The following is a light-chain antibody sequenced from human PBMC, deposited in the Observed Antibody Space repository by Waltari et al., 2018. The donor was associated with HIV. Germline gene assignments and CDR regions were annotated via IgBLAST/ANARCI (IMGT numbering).Light chain of an antibody. J-gene: IGLJ2*01. CDR2: RNN. CDR1: SSNIGTKY. CDR3: SAWDESLSGLV. Sequence: QSLLTPPPSSSATPGQGVTLSCSGSSSNIGTKYVSWYQQLPGTAPKLLIYRNNQRPSGVPARFSGAKSGTYTALATGGLLSEDEADYYYSAWDESLSGLVFGGGTKLTVL. V-gene: IGLV1-47*01.